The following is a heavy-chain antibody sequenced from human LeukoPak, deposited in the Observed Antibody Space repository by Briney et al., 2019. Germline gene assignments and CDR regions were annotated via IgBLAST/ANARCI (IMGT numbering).Heavy chain of an antibody. CDR3: ASGTTDIVVVPATLRNYYFDY. V-gene: IGHV4-59*01. CDR1: GGSISSYY. D-gene: IGHD2-2*01. Sequence: SETLSLTCTVSGGSISSYYWSWIRQPPGKGLEWIGYIYYSGSTNYNPSLKGRVTISVDTSKNQFSLKLSSVTAADTAVYYCASGTTDIVVVPATLRNYYFDYWGQGTLITVSS. J-gene: IGHJ4*02. CDR2: IYYSGST.